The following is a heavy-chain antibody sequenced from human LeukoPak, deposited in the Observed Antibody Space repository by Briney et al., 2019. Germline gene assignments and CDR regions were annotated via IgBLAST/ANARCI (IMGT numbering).Heavy chain of an antibody. V-gene: IGHV4-59*01. CDR3: ARDYAEVRYFDL. Sequence: SETLSLTCNVSGGSIRGYYWSWIRQPPGKGLEWIGYIYSSGSTNYNPSLKSRVTMSVDTSKNQFSLKVSSVTAADTAVYYCARDYAEVRYFDLWGRGTLVTVSS. J-gene: IGHJ2*01. CDR1: GGSIRGYY. CDR2: IYSSGST. D-gene: IGHD3-16*01.